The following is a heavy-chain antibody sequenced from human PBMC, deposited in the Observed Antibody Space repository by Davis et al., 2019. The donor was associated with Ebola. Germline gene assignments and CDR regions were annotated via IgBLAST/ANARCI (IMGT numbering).Heavy chain of an antibody. CDR3: AKSDRNPWLVLYFDY. V-gene: IGHV3-30*18. Sequence: PGGSLRLSCAASGFTFRNYGMHWVRQAPGKGLEWVAVISYDGSNKYYADSVKGRFTISRDNSKNTLYPQMNSLRAEDTAVYYCAKSDRNPWLVLYFDYWGQGTLVTVSS. J-gene: IGHJ4*02. D-gene: IGHD6-19*01. CDR1: GFTFRNYG. CDR2: ISYDGSNK.